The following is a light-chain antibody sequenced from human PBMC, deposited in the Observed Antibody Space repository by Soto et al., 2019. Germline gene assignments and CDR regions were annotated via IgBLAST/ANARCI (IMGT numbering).Light chain of an antibody. J-gene: IGLJ1*01. CDR2: DVT. CDR3: TSYTSSSTYV. Sequence: QSVLTQPASVSGSPGQSITVSCTGTSSDVGGYDYVSWYQQHPGNVPKLLISDVTNRPSGVSNRFSGSKSGNTASLTISGLQTEDEADYYCTSYTSSSTYVLGTGTKVTVL. CDR1: SSDVGGYDY. V-gene: IGLV2-14*01.